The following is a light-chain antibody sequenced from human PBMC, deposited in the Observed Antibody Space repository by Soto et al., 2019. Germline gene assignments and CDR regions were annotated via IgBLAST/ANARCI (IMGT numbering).Light chain of an antibody. Sequence: EIVMTQSAATLSVSPGERATLSCGASQSVSSNLAWYQQKPGHSPRLLIYGTSTRATGIPATLSGSGSGTDFTLTISSLQSEDFAVYYCHQYNFWPTFGQGTKVDIK. CDR1: QSVSSN. CDR3: HQYNFWPT. V-gene: IGKV3-15*01. CDR2: GTS. J-gene: IGKJ1*01.